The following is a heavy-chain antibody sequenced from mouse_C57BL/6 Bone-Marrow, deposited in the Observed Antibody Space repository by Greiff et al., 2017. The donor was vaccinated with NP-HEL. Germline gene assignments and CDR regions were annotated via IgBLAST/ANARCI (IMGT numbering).Heavy chain of an antibody. CDR3: ARGITTVVATEDWYFDV. CDR1: GYSFTDYN. Sequence: VQLQQSGPELVKPGASVKISCKASGYSFTDYNMNWVKQSNGKSLEWIGVINPNYGTTSYNQKFKGKATLTVDQSSSTAYMQLNSLTSEDSAVYYCARGITTVVATEDWYFDVWGTGTTVTVSS. D-gene: IGHD1-1*01. J-gene: IGHJ1*03. CDR2: INPNYGTT. V-gene: IGHV1-39*01.